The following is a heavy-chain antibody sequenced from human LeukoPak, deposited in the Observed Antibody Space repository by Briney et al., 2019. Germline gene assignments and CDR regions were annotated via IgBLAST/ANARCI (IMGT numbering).Heavy chain of an antibody. CDR3: ARGSDSSGWYSFDY. CDR2: INHSGST. J-gene: IGHJ4*02. V-gene: IGHV4-34*01. D-gene: IGHD6-19*01. CDR1: GFTFSSYA. Sequence: PGGSLRLSCAASGFTFSSYAMSWIRQPPGKGLEWIGEINHSGSTNYNPSLKSRVTISVDTSKNQFSLKLSSVTAADTAVYYCARGSDSSGWYSFDYWGQGTLVTVSS.